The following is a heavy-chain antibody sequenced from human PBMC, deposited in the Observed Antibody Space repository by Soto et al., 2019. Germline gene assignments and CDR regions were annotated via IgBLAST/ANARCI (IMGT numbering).Heavy chain of an antibody. CDR1: GYTFTSYG. J-gene: IGHJ3*02. Sequence: GASVKVSCKASGYTFTSYGISWVRQAPGQGLEWMGWISAYNGNTNYAQKLQGRVTMTTDTSTSTAYMELRSLRSDDTAVYYCARDCLGCLVATIVGFRAFDIWGQGTMVTVSS. V-gene: IGHV1-18*01. CDR2: ISAYNGNT. D-gene: IGHD5-12*01. CDR3: ARDCLGCLVATIVGFRAFDI.